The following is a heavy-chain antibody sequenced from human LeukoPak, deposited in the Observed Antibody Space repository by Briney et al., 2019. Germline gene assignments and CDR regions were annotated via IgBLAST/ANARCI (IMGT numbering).Heavy chain of an antibody. V-gene: IGHV4-59*01. Sequence: SETLSLTCIVSGGSISSYYWSWIRQPPGKGLEWIGYIYYSGSTNYNPSLKSRVTISVDTSKNQFSLKLSSVTAADTAVYYCARVRKDCSSTSCYQTFDYWGQGTLVTVSS. D-gene: IGHD2-2*01. J-gene: IGHJ4*02. CDR1: GGSISSYY. CDR2: IYYSGST. CDR3: ARVRKDCSSTSCYQTFDY.